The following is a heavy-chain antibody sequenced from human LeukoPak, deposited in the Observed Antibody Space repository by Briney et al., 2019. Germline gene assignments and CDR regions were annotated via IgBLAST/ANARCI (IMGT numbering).Heavy chain of an antibody. CDR1: GFTFSSYG. Sequence: GGSLRLSCAASGFTFSSYGMHWVRQAPGKGLEWVAVISYDGSNKYYADSVKGRFTISRDNSKNTLYLQMNSLRAEDTAVYYCAKSGRPSYPHYFDYWGQGTLVTVSS. J-gene: IGHJ4*02. CDR3: AKSGRPSYPHYFDY. CDR2: ISYDGSNK. V-gene: IGHV3-30*18. D-gene: IGHD3-10*01.